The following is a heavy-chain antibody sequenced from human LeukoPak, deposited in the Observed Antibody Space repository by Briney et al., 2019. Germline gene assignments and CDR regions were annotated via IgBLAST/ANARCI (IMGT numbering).Heavy chain of an antibody. CDR1: GGSFSGYY. CDR3: ARSRGPSGRFLDY. V-gene: IGHV4-34*01. CDR2: INHSGST. D-gene: IGHD1-26*01. J-gene: IGHJ4*02. Sequence: SETLSLTCAVYGGSFSGYYWSWIRQPPGKGLEWIGEINHSGSTNYNPSLKSRVTISVDTSKNQFSLKLSSVTAADTAVYYCARSRGPSGRFLDYWGQGTLGTVSS.